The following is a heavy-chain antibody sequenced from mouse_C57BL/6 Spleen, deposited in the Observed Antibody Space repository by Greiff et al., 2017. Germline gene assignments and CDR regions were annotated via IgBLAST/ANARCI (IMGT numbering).Heavy chain of an antibody. J-gene: IGHJ2*01. D-gene: IGHD1-1*01. CDR3: TRTTVVAPFDY. V-gene: IGHV6-6*01. CDR1: GFTFSDAW. CDR2: IRNKANNHAT. Sequence: EVKLVESGGGLVQPGGSMKLSCAASGFTFSDAWMDWVRQSPEKGLEWVAEIRNKANNHATYYAESVKGRFTISRDDSKSSVYLQMNSLRAEDTGIYYCTRTTVVAPFDYWGQGTTLTVSS.